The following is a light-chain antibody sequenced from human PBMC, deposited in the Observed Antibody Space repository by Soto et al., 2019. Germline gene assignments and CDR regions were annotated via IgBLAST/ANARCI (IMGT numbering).Light chain of an antibody. CDR3: QHYGDSRT. Sequence: ELVLTQSPGTLSLSPGERATLSCRASQSVSSSYLAWYQHKPGQAPRLLIYAAASRAAGIPDRFSGSGSRTDFTLSISRLEPEDFAVYYCQHYGDSRTFGQGTKVEIK. CDR1: QSVSSSY. J-gene: IGKJ1*01. V-gene: IGKV3-20*01. CDR2: AAA.